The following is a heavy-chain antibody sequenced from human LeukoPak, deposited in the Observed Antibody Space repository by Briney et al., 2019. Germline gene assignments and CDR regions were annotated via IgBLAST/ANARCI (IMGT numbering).Heavy chain of an antibody. J-gene: IGHJ4*02. CDR3: ARKVATINPFDY. CDR1: GGSISNNNW. V-gene: IGHV4-4*02. Sequence: SETLSLTCAVSGGSISNNNWWSWVRQPPGKGREWIGEIYHTGSTNYNPSLKSRVTISVDKSKNQFSLKLSSVTAADTAVYYCARKVATINPFDYWGQGTLVTVSS. CDR2: IYHTGST. D-gene: IGHD5-24*01.